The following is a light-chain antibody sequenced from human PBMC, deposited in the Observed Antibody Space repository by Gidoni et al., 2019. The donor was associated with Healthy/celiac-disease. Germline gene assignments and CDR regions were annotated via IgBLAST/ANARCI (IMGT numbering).Light chain of an antibody. CDR3: QQYGSSWLT. J-gene: IGKJ4*01. V-gene: IGKV3-20*01. CDR2: DAS. Sequence: EIVLTQSPGTLSLSPGERATLSCRASQSVSSSYLAWYQQKPGQAPRLLIYDASSRATGIPDRFSGSGSGTDFTLTISRLEPEDFAVYYCQQYGSSWLTFGGGTKVEIK. CDR1: QSVSSSY.